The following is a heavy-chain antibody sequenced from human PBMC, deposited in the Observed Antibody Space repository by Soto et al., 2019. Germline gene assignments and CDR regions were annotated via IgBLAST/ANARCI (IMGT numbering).Heavy chain of an antibody. CDR3: ARGVLIRGVLYY. V-gene: IGHV4-34*01. CDR2: INHSGST. J-gene: IGHJ4*02. Sequence: QVQLQQWGAGLLKPSETLSLTCAVYDGSSNNYYWSWIRQPPGKGLEWIGEINHSGSTNYNASLKSRVSFSEDTSRKQFALALRFVAAADTSVYDGARGVLIRGVLYYWGQGTLVTVSS. D-gene: IGHD3-10*01. CDR1: DGSSNNYY.